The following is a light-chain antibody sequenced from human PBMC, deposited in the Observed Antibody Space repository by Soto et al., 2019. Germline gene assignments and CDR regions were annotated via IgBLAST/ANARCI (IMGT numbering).Light chain of an antibody. Sequence: EVVLTQSPGTLSLSPGKRVTLSCRASQSVSSSYLAWYQQQPGQAPRLLIYDASSRATGIPDRFSGSGSGTDFTLTISRLEPEDFAVYFCQQYDDWLRLTFGGGTKVDI. V-gene: IGKV3-20*01. J-gene: IGKJ4*01. CDR3: QQYDDWLRLT. CDR2: DAS. CDR1: QSVSSSY.